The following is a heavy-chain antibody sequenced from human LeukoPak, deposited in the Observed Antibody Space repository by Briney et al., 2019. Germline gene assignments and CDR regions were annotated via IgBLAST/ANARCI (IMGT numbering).Heavy chain of an antibody. CDR3: AGGGFWSGYYDY. J-gene: IGHJ4*02. V-gene: IGHV1-69*11. CDR2: IIPILGTA. CDR1: GGTFSSYA. Sequence: SVKVSCKASGGTFSSYAISWVRQAPGQGLEWMGRIIPILGTANYAQKFQGRVTITADESTSTAYMELSSLRSEDTAVYYCAGGGFWSGYYDYWGQGTLVTVSS. D-gene: IGHD3-3*01.